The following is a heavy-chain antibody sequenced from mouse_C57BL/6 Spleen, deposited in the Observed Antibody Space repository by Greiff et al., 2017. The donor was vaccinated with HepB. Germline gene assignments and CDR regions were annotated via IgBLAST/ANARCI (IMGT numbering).Heavy chain of an antibody. D-gene: IGHD1-1*01. Sequence: EVQLVESGGDLVKPGGSLKLSCAASGFTFSSYGMSWVRQTPDKRLEWVATISSGGSYTYYPDSVKGRFTISRGNAKNTLYLQMSSLKSEDTAMYYCARPGGSSLYYAMDYWGQGTSVTVSS. CDR1: GFTFSSYG. CDR2: ISSGGSYT. J-gene: IGHJ4*01. V-gene: IGHV5-6*01. CDR3: ARPGGSSLYYAMDY.